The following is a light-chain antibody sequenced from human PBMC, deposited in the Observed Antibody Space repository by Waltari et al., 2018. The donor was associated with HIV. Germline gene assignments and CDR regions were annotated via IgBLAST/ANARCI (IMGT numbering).Light chain of an antibody. CDR1: SSNIANNA. CDR2: YDD. V-gene: IGLV1-36*01. CDR3: AAWDDSLNGPV. Sequence: QSVLTQPPSVSEAPRQRVAISCSGSSSNIANNAVNWYQQLPGKAPKLLIYYDDLLPSGVSDRFSGSNSGTSASLAISGLQSEDEADYYCAAWDDSLNGPVFGRGTKLTVL. J-gene: IGLJ2*01.